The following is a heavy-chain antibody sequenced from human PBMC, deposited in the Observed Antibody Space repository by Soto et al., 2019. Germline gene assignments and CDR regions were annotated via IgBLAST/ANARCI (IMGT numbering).Heavy chain of an antibody. J-gene: IGHJ4*02. CDR2: IYYSGST. CDR1: GGSISSSSYY. D-gene: IGHD2-8*01. Sequence: SETLSLTCTVSGGSISSSSYYWGWIRQPPGKGLEWIGSIYYSGSTYYNPSLKSRVTISVDTSKNQFSLKLSSVTAADTAVYYCAIRGRMVLRGARDYWGQGTLVTVSS. CDR3: AIRGRMVLRGARDY. V-gene: IGHV4-39*01.